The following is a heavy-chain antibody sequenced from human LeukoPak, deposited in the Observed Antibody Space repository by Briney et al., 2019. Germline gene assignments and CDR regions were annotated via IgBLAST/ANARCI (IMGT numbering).Heavy chain of an antibody. J-gene: IGHJ2*01. V-gene: IGHV4-39*01. CDR3: AGVIAAAGASYWYFDL. D-gene: IGHD6-13*01. Sequence: SETLSLTCTVSGGSISSSSYYWGWIRQPPGKGLEWIGSIYYSGSTYYNPSLKSRVTISVDTSENQFSLKLSSVTAADTAVYYCAGVIAAAGASYWYFDLWGRGTLVTVSS. CDR1: GGSISSSSYY. CDR2: IYYSGST.